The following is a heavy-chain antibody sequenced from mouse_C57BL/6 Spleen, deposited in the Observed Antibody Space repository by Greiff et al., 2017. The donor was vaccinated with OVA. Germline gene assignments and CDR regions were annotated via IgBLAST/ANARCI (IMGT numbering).Heavy chain of an antibody. Sequence: EVQRVESGGGLVQSGRSLRLSCATSGFTFSDFYMEWVRQAPGKGLEWIAASRNKANDYTTEYSASVKGRFIVSRDTSQSILYLQMNALRAEDTAIYYCARDVYYYGMDYWGQGTSVTVSS. CDR2: SRNKANDYTT. CDR1: GFTFSDFY. CDR3: ARDVYYYGMDY. J-gene: IGHJ4*01. V-gene: IGHV7-1*01.